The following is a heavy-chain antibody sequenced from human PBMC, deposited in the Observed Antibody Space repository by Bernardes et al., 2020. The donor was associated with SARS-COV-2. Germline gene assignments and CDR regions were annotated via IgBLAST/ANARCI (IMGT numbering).Heavy chain of an antibody. Sequence: GESLKISCKGSGYTFSSYWISWVRQMPGKGLEWMGRIDPTDSYTNYSPSFQGHVTISADKSISTAYLQWSSLKASDTAIYYCARRLPLAAGDWFDPWGQGTLVTVSS. J-gene: IGHJ5*02. CDR1: GYTFSSYW. V-gene: IGHV5-10-1*01. CDR2: IDPTDSYT. CDR3: ARRLPLAAGDWFDP. D-gene: IGHD6-25*01.